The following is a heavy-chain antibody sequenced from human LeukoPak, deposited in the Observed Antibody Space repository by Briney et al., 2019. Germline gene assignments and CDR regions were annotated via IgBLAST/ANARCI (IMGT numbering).Heavy chain of an antibody. CDR2: IYYSGST. CDR1: GGSISSSSYY. Sequence: SETLSLTCTVSGGSISSSSYYWGWIRQPPGKGLEWIGNIYYSGSTYSNPSLKSRVTISVDTSKNQFSLKLSSVTAADTAVYYCARRQRCNHGVCYFDYWGQGTLVTVSS. V-gene: IGHV4-39*01. D-gene: IGHD2-8*01. J-gene: IGHJ4*02. CDR3: ARRQRCNHGVCYFDY.